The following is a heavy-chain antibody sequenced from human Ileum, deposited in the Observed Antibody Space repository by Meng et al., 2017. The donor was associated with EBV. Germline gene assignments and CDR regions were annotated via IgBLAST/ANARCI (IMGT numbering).Heavy chain of an antibody. Sequence: HITLNESGPTLVKPTQTLTLTCIFSGFSLNTSGVGVGWIRQPPGKALEWLALVYWDDDKRYSPSLERRLTITKDTSKNQVVLTMTNMDPLDTATHYCAHEEDWRIDYWGQGTLVTVSS. CDR2: VYWDDDK. CDR1: GFSLNTSGVG. CDR3: AHEEDWRIDY. V-gene: IGHV2-5*02. D-gene: IGHD3/OR15-3a*01. J-gene: IGHJ4*02.